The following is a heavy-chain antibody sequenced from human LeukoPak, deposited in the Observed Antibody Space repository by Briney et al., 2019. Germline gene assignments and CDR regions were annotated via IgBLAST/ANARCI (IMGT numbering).Heavy chain of an antibody. CDR3: ARSYYYDSSGYPSPFDY. J-gene: IGHJ4*02. D-gene: IGHD3-22*01. V-gene: IGHV5-10-1*01. CDR2: MDPSDSYT. CDR1: GYSFTSYW. Sequence: ESLKISCKGSGYSFTSYWIGWVRQMPGKGLEWMGRMDPSDSYTNYRPSFQGHVTISADKSISTAYLQWSSLKASDTAMYYCARSYYYDSSGYPSPFDYWGQGTLVTVSS.